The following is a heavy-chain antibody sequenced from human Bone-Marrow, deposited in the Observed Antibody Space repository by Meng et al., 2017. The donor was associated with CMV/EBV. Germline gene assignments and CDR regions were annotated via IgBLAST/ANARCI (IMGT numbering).Heavy chain of an antibody. V-gene: IGHV1-2*02. D-gene: IGHD4-11*01. J-gene: IGHJ2*01. Sequence: ASVKVSCKASGYTFTNYYVHWVRQAPGQGLEWMGWIDPKSGGTKYAEKFQGRVTMTRDTSISTAYMEMSRLRSDDTAVYYCAVMTTVTTGPILDWYFDLWGRGTLVTVSS. CDR1: GYTFTNYY. CDR2: IDPKSGGT. CDR3: AVMTTVTTGPILDWYFDL.